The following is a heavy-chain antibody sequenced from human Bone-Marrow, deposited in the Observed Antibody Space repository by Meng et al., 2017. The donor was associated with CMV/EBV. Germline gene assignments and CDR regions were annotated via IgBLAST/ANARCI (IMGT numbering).Heavy chain of an antibody. V-gene: IGHV4-59*01. CDR1: GGSISSYY. CDR2: IYYSGST. CDR3: ARELGGRTAMATSSLNWFDP. D-gene: IGHD5-18*01. J-gene: IGHJ5*02. Sequence: SETLSLTCTVSGGSISSYYWSWIRQPPGKGLEWIGYIYYSGSTNYNPSLKSRVTISVDTSKNQFSLKLSSVTAAGTAVYYCARELGGRTAMATSSLNWFDPWGQGTRVTGSS.